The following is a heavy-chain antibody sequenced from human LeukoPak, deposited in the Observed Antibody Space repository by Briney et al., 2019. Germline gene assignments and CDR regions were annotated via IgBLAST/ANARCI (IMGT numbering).Heavy chain of an antibody. J-gene: IGHJ4*02. CDR1: GFTFSSYA. V-gene: IGHV3-23*01. D-gene: IGHD5-24*01. CDR2: ICASGGST. CDR3: AIERGEMSTRLFLHDY. Sequence: GGSLRLSCAASGFTFSSYAMSWVRQAPGKGLDWVAAICASGGSTYYPDSVKGRFTISRDNSKNTLYLQMNSLRAEDTAVYYCAIERGEMSTRLFLHDYWGQGTLVTVSS.